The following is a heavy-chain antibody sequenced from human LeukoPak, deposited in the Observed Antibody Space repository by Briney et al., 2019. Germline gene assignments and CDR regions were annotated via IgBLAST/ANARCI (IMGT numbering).Heavy chain of an antibody. D-gene: IGHD1-14*01. CDR1: GGTLSSYA. V-gene: IGHV1-69*05. CDR2: IIPMVGTA. Sequence: ASVKVSCKASGGTLSSYAISWVRQAPGQGLEWIGGIIPMVGTANYAQKFQGTVTITTDESKSTAYMELSSVRSEDKAVYYCARVGRPGAFDIWGKGTMVTVSS. J-gene: IGHJ3*02. CDR3: ARVGRPGAFDI.